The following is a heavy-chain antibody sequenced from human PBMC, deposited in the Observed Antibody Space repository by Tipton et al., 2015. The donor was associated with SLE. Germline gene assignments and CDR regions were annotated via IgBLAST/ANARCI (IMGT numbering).Heavy chain of an antibody. Sequence: QLVQFGAEVRKPGASVKVSCKASGYGFTGHYMHWVRQAPGQGLEWRGWINPNSGATNFAEKFQDRVPMTRDTSISTTYIEVTRLTSDDTAGYYCARVSAGVIYAPLDYRGQGILVSVSS. CDR3: ARVSAGVIYAPLDY. CDR1: GYGFTGHY. J-gene: IGHJ4*02. V-gene: IGHV1-2*02. CDR2: INPNSGAT. D-gene: IGHD3-16*01.